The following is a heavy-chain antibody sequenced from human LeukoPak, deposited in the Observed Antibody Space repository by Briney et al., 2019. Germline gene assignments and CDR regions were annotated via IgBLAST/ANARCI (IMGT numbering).Heavy chain of an antibody. D-gene: IGHD4-23*01. CDR1: GFTVSSNY. Sequence: GGSLRLSCAASGFTVSSNYMSWVRQAPGKGLEWVSVIYSGGSTYYADSVKGRFTISRDNSKNTLYLQMNSLRAEDTAVYYCARSYGGNSVGSDYWGQGTLVTVSS. CDR2: IYSGGST. CDR3: ARSYGGNSVGSDY. J-gene: IGHJ4*02. V-gene: IGHV3-66*01.